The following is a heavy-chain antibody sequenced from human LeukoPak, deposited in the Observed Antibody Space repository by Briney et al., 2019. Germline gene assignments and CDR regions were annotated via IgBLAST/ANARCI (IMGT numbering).Heavy chain of an antibody. CDR3: ARHRYGADFDY. Sequence: PSETLSLTCTVSGGSISSYYWSWIRQPPGKGLEWIGYIYYSGSTNYNPSLKSRVTISVDTSKNQFSLKLSSVTAADTAVYYCARHRYGADFDYWGQGTLVTVPS. V-gene: IGHV4-59*08. CDR2: IYYSGST. CDR1: GGSISSYY. D-gene: IGHD4-17*01. J-gene: IGHJ4*02.